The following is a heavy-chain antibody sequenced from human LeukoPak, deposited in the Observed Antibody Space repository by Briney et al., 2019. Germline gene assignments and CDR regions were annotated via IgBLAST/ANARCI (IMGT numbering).Heavy chain of an antibody. V-gene: IGHV3-53*01. Sequence: GGSLRLSCVVSGFIASSNYMTWVRQAPGKGLEWISLTYSGGSTYYADSVMGRFTISRDNSKTTLFLQMNSLKAEDTAVYYCATGGRSGVALEQWGQGTLVTVSS. D-gene: IGHD1/OR15-1a*01. CDR1: GFIASSNY. J-gene: IGHJ4*02. CDR2: TYSGGST. CDR3: ATGGRSGVALEQ.